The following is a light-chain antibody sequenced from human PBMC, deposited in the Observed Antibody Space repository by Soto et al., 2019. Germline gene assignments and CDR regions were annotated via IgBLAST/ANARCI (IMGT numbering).Light chain of an antibody. CDR2: GAS. Sequence: ESVLTQSPGTLSLSPGERATLSCRAIQSVSSSYLAWYQQKPGQAPRLLIYGASNRATGIPDRFSGSGSGTDFTLTISRLEPEDFAVYYCQQYGSSGTFGQGTKVDIK. V-gene: IGKV3-20*01. CDR1: QSVSSSY. CDR3: QQYGSSGT. J-gene: IGKJ1*01.